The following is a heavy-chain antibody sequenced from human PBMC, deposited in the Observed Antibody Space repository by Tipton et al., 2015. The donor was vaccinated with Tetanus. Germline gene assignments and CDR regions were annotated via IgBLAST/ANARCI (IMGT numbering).Heavy chain of an antibody. CDR2: ISATGGTR. J-gene: IGHJ3*02. Sequence: SLRLSCAASGFTFNNFFMTWVRQAPGKGLEWVSLISATGGTRHYTDSVKGRFTISRDNSKNTLFLQMNSLTAEDTAVYYCARDKRLSGELRGIGAFDIWGQGTMVIVSS. CDR1: GFTFNNFF. D-gene: IGHD3-16*01. CDR3: ARDKRLSGELRGIGAFDI. V-gene: IGHV3-23*01.